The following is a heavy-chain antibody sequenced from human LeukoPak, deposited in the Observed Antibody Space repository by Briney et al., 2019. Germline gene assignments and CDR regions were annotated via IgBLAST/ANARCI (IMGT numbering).Heavy chain of an antibody. CDR2: ISSSGSTI. Sequence: GGSLRLSCAASGFTFSDYYMSWIRQAPGKGLEWVSYISSSGSTIYYADSVKGRFTISRDNAKNSLYLQMNSLRAEDTAVYYCARVGLPYSSGWYGKDVGHYFDYWGQGTLVTVSS. J-gene: IGHJ4*02. CDR3: ARVGLPYSSGWYGKDVGHYFDY. D-gene: IGHD6-13*01. CDR1: GFTFSDYY. V-gene: IGHV3-11*01.